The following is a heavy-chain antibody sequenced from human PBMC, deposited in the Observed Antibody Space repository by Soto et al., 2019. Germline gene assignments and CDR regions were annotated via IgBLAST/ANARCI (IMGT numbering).Heavy chain of an antibody. J-gene: IGHJ5*02. V-gene: IGHV1-8*01. CDR1: GYTFTSYD. CDR2: MNPNSGNT. Sequence: QVQLVQSGAEVKKPGAPVKVSCKASGYTFTSYDINWVRQATGQGLEWMGWMNPNSGNTGYAQKFQGRVTMTRNTSISTAYMELSSLRSEDTAVYYCATHSYCSGGSCYSDWFDPWGQGTLVTVSS. CDR3: ATHSYCSGGSCYSDWFDP. D-gene: IGHD2-15*01.